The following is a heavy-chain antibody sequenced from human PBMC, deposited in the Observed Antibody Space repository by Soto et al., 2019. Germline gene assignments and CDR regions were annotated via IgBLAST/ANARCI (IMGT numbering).Heavy chain of an antibody. V-gene: IGHV3-30-3*01. CDR3: VRPGYSSSWCPDY. D-gene: IGHD6-13*01. CDR2: ISYDGSNK. Sequence: QVQLVESGGGVVQPGRSLRLSCAASGFTFSSYAMHWVRQAPGKGLEWVAVISYDGSNKYYADSVKGRFTISRDNSKNTLYLQMNSLRAEDTAVYYCVRPGYSSSWCPDYWGQGTLVTVSS. CDR1: GFTFSSYA. J-gene: IGHJ4*02.